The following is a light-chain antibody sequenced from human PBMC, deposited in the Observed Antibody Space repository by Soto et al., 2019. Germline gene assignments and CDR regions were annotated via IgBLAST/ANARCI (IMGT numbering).Light chain of an antibody. CDR2: GAS. CDR3: QQYGRSPLT. CDR1: QSVSSSY. Sequence: ELVLTQSPGTPSSSPGERATLSCRPGQSVSSSYLAGYQQKRGQPPRLLIYGASRRATGIPARFSGSGAGTDVTLSVSRLEPEDSTVYYCQQYGRSPLTFGQGTKLDIE. J-gene: IGKJ2*01. V-gene: IGKV3-20*01.